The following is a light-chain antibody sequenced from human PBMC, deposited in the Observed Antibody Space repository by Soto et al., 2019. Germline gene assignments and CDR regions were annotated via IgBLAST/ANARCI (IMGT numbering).Light chain of an antibody. V-gene: IGLV2-14*01. J-gene: IGLJ1*01. CDR3: SSYTSSSLYV. CDR2: AVS. CDR1: SIDVGGYNY. Sequence: SALTQPASGSGSPGQSITISCTGTSIDVGGYNYVSWYQQHPGKAPKLMIYAVSKRPSGVSTRFSGSKSGNTASLTISGLQAEDEADYYCSSYTSSSLYVFGTGTKLTFL.